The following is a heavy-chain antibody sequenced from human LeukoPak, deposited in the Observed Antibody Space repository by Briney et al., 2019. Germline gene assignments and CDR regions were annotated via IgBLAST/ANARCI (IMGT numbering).Heavy chain of an antibody. Sequence: GESLKISCKGSGYNFTNYWIGWVRQVPGKGLEWLGIIYPGDSDTRYSPSFQGQVTISVDKSISTAFLQWRSLRASDSALYYGPSHGSRRYSGVWPSDSWGQGPLVTVSS. V-gene: IGHV5-51*01. CDR3: PSHGSRRYSGVWPSDS. CDR2: IYPGDSDT. D-gene: IGHD6-19*01. CDR1: GYNFTNYW. J-gene: IGHJ4*02.